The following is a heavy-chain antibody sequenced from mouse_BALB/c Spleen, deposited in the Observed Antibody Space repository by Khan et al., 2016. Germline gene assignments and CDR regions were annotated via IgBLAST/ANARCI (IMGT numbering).Heavy chain of an antibody. CDR1: GYTFTNYG. V-gene: IGHV9-3-1*01. CDR3: AIGGDYGGFAS. Sequence: QIQLVQSGPELKKPGETVKISCKASGYTFTNYGMNWVKQAPGKGLKWMGWINTYTGEPTYADDFKGRFAFSLQTSASTAYLQINNHKNEDTATYFCAIGGDYGGFASWGQGTLVTVSA. CDR2: INTYTGEP. D-gene: IGHD2-13*01. J-gene: IGHJ3*01.